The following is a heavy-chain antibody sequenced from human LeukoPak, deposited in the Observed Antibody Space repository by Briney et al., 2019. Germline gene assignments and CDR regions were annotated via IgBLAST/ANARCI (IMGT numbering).Heavy chain of an antibody. Sequence: PSETLSLTCTVSGGSISSYYSSWIRQPPGKGLEWIGHMYYSGGTTYNPSLKSRVSISLDTSKKHFSLKLSSVTAADTAVYYCAVTGLFFDYWSQGTLVTVSS. V-gene: IGHV4-59*01. CDR1: GGSISSYY. D-gene: IGHD7-27*01. CDR2: MYYSGGT. CDR3: AVTGLFFDY. J-gene: IGHJ4*02.